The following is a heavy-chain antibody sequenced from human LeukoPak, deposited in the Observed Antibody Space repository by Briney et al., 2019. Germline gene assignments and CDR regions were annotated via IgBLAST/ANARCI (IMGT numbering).Heavy chain of an antibody. V-gene: IGHV4-31*03. CDR3: AREVRTTYYYDSSGYFFDY. CDR2: IYYSGST. Sequence: SETLSLTCTVSGGSISSGGYYWSWIRQHPGKGLEWIGYIYYSGSTYYNPSLKSRVTISVDTSKNQFSLKLSSVTAADTAVYYCAREVRTTYYYDSSGYFFDYWGQGTLVTVSP. CDR1: GGSISSGGYY. D-gene: IGHD3-22*01. J-gene: IGHJ4*02.